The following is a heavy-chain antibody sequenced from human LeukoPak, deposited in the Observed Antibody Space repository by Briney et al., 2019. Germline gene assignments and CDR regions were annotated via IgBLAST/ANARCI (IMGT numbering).Heavy chain of an antibody. CDR3: ARAGLQQWLATT. CDR1: GYTFTSYE. D-gene: IGHD6-19*01. J-gene: IGHJ5*02. CDR2: LNPNSGKK. V-gene: IGHV1-8*01. Sequence: ASVKVSCTASGYTFTSYEINWVRQATGQGLEWMGWLNPNSGKKGNAQKFQGRVTMTRNTSISTAYMELSSLRSEDTAVYYCARAGLQQWLATTWGQGTLVTVSS.